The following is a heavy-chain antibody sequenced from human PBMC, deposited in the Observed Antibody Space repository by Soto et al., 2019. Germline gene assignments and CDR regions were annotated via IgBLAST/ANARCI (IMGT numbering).Heavy chain of an antibody. D-gene: IGHD3-16*02. Sequence: HPGGSLRLSCAASGFTFSSYAMSWVRQAPGKGLEWVSAISGSGGSTYYADSVKGRFTISRDNSKNTLYLQMNSLRAEDTAVYYCAKGAYDYVWGSYRSSYYFDYWGQGTLVTVSS. V-gene: IGHV3-23*01. CDR1: GFTFSSYA. CDR3: AKGAYDYVWGSYRSSYYFDY. CDR2: ISGSGGST. J-gene: IGHJ4*02.